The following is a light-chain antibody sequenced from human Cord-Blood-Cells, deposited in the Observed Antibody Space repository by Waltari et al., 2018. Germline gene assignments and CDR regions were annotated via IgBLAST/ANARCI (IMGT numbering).Light chain of an antibody. CDR2: DVS. Sequence: QSALTQPRSVSGSPGQSITISCTGTSSDVGGYNYVSWYPQHPGKAPKLMIYDVSKRPSGFPDRFSGSKSGNTASLTISGLQAEDEADYYCCSYAGSYTYVFGTGTKVTVL. CDR1: SSDVGGYNY. V-gene: IGLV2-11*01. CDR3: CSYAGSYTYV. J-gene: IGLJ1*01.